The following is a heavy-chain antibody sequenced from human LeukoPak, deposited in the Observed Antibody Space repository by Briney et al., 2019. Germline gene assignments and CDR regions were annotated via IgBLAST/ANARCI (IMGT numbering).Heavy chain of an antibody. V-gene: IGHV4-31*03. D-gene: IGHD5-18*01. J-gene: IGHJ3*02. Sequence: PSQTLSLTCTVSGGSISRGGYYWSWIRQYPGKGLEWIGYIYYSGSTYYNPSLKSRLIMSVDTSKNQFSLRLSSVTAADTAVYYCAREGTASVPFDIWGQGTMVTVSS. CDR3: AREGTASVPFDI. CDR1: GGSISRGGYY. CDR2: IYYSGST.